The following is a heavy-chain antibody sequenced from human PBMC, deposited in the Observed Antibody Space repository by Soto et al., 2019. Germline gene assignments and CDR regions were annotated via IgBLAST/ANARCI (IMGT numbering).Heavy chain of an antibody. Sequence: QLQLQESGPGLVKPSETLSLTCTVSGGSISSSSYYWGWIRQPPGKGLEWIGSIYYSGSTYYNPSLKSRVTISVDTSKNQFSLKLSSVTAADTAVYYCARGVPLAVAGNYFDYWGQGTLVTVSS. CDR3: ARGVPLAVAGNYFDY. D-gene: IGHD6-19*01. V-gene: IGHV4-39*01. CDR1: GGSISSSSYY. CDR2: IYYSGST. J-gene: IGHJ4*02.